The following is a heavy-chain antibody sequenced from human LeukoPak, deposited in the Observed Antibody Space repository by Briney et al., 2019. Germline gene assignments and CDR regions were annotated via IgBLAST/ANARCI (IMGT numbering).Heavy chain of an antibody. V-gene: IGHV4-38-2*02. CDR2: IYHSGST. D-gene: IGHD4-11*01. Sequence: SETLSLTCTVSGYSISSGYYWGWIRQPPGKGLEWIGSIYHSGSTYYNPSLKSRVTISVDTSKNQFSLKLSSVTAADTAVYYCARDYSNYGVGDFDYWGQRTLVTVSS. CDR3: ARDYSNYGVGDFDY. J-gene: IGHJ4*02. CDR1: GYSISSGYY.